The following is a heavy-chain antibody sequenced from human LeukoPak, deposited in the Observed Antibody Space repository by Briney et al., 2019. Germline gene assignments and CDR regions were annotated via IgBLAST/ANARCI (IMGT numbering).Heavy chain of an antibody. V-gene: IGHV3-23*01. CDR3: ALLTRITIFGVADNGMDV. J-gene: IGHJ6*02. CDR2: ISGSGGST. CDR1: GFTFSSYA. Sequence: GGSLRLSCAASGFTFSSYAMSWVRQAPGKGLEWVSAISGSGGSTYYADSVKGRFTISRDNSKNTLYLQMNSLRAEDTAVYYCALLTRITIFGVADNGMDVWGQGTTVTVSS. D-gene: IGHD3-3*01.